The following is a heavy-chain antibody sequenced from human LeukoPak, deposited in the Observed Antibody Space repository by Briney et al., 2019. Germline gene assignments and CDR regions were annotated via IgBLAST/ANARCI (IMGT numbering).Heavy chain of an antibody. J-gene: IGHJ6*02. Sequence: ASVKVSCKASGGTFSSYAISWVRQAPGQGLEWMGGIIPIFGTANYAQKFQGRVTITADESTGTAYMELSSLRSEDTAVYYCARRGGSGSYYYYYYGMDVWGQGTTVTVSS. CDR1: GGTFSSYA. V-gene: IGHV1-69*13. CDR2: IIPIFGTA. CDR3: ARRGGSGSYYYYYYGMDV. D-gene: IGHD3-10*01.